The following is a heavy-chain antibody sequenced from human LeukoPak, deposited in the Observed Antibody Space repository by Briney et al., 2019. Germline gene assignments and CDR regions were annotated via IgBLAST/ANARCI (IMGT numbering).Heavy chain of an antibody. CDR1: GGSISSYY. Sequence: SETLSLTCTVSGGSISSYYWSWIRQPPGKGLEWIGYIYYSRSTNYNPSLKSRVTISVDTSKNQFSLKLSSVTAADTAVYYCARDRGYTVTPRYYYYGMDVWGQGTTVTVSS. CDR2: IYYSRST. D-gene: IGHD4-11*01. J-gene: IGHJ6*02. V-gene: IGHV4-59*01. CDR3: ARDRGYTVTPRYYYYGMDV.